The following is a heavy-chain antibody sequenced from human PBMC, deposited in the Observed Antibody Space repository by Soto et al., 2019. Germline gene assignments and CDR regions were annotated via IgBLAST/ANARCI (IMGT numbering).Heavy chain of an antibody. D-gene: IGHD6-13*01. CDR1: GGSISSYY. CDR3: ARLRSSWRDIDY. J-gene: IGHJ4*02. CDR2: IYYSGST. V-gene: IGHV4-59*01. Sequence: SETLSLTCTVSGGSISSYYWSWIRQPPGKGLEWIGYIYYSGSTNYNPSLKSRVTISVDTSKNQFSLKLSSVTAADTAVYYCARLRSSWRDIDYWGQGTLVTVS.